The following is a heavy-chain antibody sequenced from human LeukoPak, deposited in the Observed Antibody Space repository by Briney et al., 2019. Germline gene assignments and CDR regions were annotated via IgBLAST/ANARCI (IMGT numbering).Heavy chain of an antibody. CDR3: ARPPGIVGAFDY. V-gene: IGHV3-21*01. D-gene: IGHD1-26*01. CDR2: ISSSSSYI. CDR1: GFTFSSYS. J-gene: IGHJ4*02. Sequence: GGSLRLSCAASGFTFSSYSMNWVRQAPGKGPEWVSSISSSSSYIYYADSVKGRFTISRDNAKNSLYLQMNSLTAEDTAVYYCARPPGIVGAFDYWGQGTLVTVSS.